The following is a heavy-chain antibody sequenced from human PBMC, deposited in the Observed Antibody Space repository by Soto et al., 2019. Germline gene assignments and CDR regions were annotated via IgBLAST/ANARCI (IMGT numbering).Heavy chain of an antibody. CDR2: INPSGGST. V-gene: IGHV1-46*01. J-gene: IGHJ4*02. D-gene: IGHD3-16*02. Sequence: QVQLVQSGAEVKKPGASVKVSCKASGYTFTNYYIHCVRQAPGQGPEWMGIINPSGGSTSFAQRFQGRVTMTWDTSTNTVYIDLSSLRSEDTAVYYCARTSGTFDSIWGSYRPTYYFDYWGQGTLVTVSS. CDR1: GYTFTNYY. CDR3: ARTSGTFDSIWGSYRPTYYFDY.